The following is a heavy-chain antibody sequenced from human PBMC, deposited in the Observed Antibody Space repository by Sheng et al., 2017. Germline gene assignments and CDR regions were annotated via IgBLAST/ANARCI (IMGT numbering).Heavy chain of an antibody. CDR3: ARRDDYGDYGTPFDY. D-gene: IGHD4-17*01. Sequence: QVQLQESGPGLVKPSETLSLTCTVSGGSISSYYWSWIRQPPGKGLEWIGYIYYSGSTNYNPSLKSRVTISVDTSKNQFSLKLSSVTAADTAVYYCARRDDYGDYGTPFDYWGQGTLVTVSS. CDR2: IYYSGST. V-gene: IGHV4-59*01. J-gene: IGHJ4*02. CDR1: GGSISSYY.